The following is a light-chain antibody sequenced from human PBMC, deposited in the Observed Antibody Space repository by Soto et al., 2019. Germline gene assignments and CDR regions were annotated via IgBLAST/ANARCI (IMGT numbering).Light chain of an antibody. Sequence: QLVLTQSPSASASLGASVKLTCTLSSGHINYAIAWHQQQPEKGPRFLMKLYSDGSHNNGDGIPDRFSGSSSGAERYLTISSLHSEDEADYYCQTWGTAFRVFGGGTKVTV. J-gene: IGLJ3*02. V-gene: IGLV4-69*01. CDR3: QTWGTAFRV. CDR1: SGHINYA. CDR2: LYSDGSH.